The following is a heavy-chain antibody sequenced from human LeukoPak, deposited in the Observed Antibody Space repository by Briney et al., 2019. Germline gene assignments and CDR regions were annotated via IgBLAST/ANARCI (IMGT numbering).Heavy chain of an antibody. CDR1: GGSFSGYY. V-gene: IGHV4-34*01. CDR3: ARQNFVVVTAILIFNY. CDR2: INHSGST. D-gene: IGHD2-21*02. Sequence: PSETLSLTCAVYGGSFSGYYWSWIRQPPGKGLEWIGEINHSGSTNYNPSLKSRVTISVDSSKNQFSLKLTSVTAADTAVYYCARQNFVVVTAILIFNYWGQGTLVTVSS. J-gene: IGHJ4*02.